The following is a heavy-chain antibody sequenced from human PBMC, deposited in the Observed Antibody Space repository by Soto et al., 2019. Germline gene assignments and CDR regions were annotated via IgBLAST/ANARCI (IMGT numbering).Heavy chain of an antibody. Sequence: ASVKVSCKASGYTFTSYGISWVRQAPGQGLEWMGWISAYNGKTNYAQKLKGRVTMTTDTSTSTAYMELRSLRSDDTAVYYCARVDTVVMHYYYYGIDVWGQGTTVTVSS. V-gene: IGHV1-18*04. D-gene: IGHD2-15*01. CDR2: ISAYNGKT. J-gene: IGHJ6*02. CDR1: GYTFTSYG. CDR3: ARVDTVVMHYYYYGIDV.